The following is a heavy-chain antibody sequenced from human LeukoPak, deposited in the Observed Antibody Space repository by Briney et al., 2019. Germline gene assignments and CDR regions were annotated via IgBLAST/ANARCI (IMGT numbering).Heavy chain of an antibody. CDR2: IYTSGST. CDR3: ARGITMVRGVVNWFDP. Sequence: SETLSLTCTVSGGSISSYYWSWIRQPAGKGLEWIGPIYTSGSTNYNPSLKSRVTMSVDTSKNQFSLKLSSVTAADTAVYYCARGITMVRGVVNWFDPWGQGTLVTVSS. V-gene: IGHV4-4*07. CDR1: GGSISSYY. D-gene: IGHD3-10*01. J-gene: IGHJ5*02.